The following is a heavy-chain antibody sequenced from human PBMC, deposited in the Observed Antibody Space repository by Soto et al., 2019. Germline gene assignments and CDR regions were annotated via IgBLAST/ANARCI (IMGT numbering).Heavy chain of an antibody. J-gene: IGHJ4*02. CDR3: ARDPPPPDY. CDR2: ISAYNGNT. Sequence: QVQLVQSGAEVKKPGASVKVSCKASGYTFASYAISWMRQAPGQGLEWMGWISAYNGNTNYAQKLQGRVTMTTDTSTSTASMALRSLRSDATAVDYRARDPPPPDYWGQGTLVTVSS. V-gene: IGHV1-18*01. CDR1: GYTFASYA.